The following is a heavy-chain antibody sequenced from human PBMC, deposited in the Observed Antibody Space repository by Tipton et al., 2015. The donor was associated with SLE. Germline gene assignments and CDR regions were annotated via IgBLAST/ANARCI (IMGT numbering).Heavy chain of an antibody. CDR3: AGGNRGRSSYGPRPTWYFDL. CDR2: IYYSGST. Sequence: TLSLTCTVSGGSISSYYWSWIRQPPGRGLEWIGYIYYSGSTNYNPSLKSRVTISVDTSKNQFSLKLSSVTAADPAVYYCAGGNRGRSSYGPRPTWYFDLWGRGTLVTVSS. CDR1: GGSISSYY. V-gene: IGHV4-59*01. J-gene: IGHJ2*01. D-gene: IGHD5-18*01.